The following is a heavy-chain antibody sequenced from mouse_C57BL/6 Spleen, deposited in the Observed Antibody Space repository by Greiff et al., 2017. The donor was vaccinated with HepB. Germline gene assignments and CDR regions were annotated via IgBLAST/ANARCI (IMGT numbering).Heavy chain of an antibody. D-gene: IGHD2-1*01. CDR3: ARWGGNSGDY. CDR2: IYPSDSET. Sequence: QVQLQQPGAELVRPGSSVKLSCKASGYTFTSYWMDWVKQRPGQGLEWIGNIYPSDSETHYNQKFKDKATLTVDKSSSTAYMQLSSLTSEDSAVYYCARWGGNSGDYWGQGTTLTVSS. V-gene: IGHV1-61*01. J-gene: IGHJ2*01. CDR1: GYTFTSYW.